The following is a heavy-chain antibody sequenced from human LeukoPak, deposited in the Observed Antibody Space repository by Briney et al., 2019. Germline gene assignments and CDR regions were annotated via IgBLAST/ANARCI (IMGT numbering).Heavy chain of an antibody. V-gene: IGHV3-53*05. Sequence: PGGSLRLSCAASGFTVSSNYMSWVRQAPGKGLEWVSVIYSGGSTYYADSVKGRFTISRDNSKNTLYLQMNSLRSEDTAVYYCARVCSSTSCYNDAFDIWGQGTMVTVSS. J-gene: IGHJ3*02. CDR2: IYSGGST. CDR1: GFTVSSNY. CDR3: ARVCSSTSCYNDAFDI. D-gene: IGHD2-2*02.